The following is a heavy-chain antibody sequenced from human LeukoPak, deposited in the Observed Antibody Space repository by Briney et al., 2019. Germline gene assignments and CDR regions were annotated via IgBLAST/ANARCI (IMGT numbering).Heavy chain of an antibody. D-gene: IGHD5-12*01. CDR1: GFTFSSYA. V-gene: IGHV3-23*01. J-gene: IGHJ3*02. Sequence: GGSLRLSCAASGFTFSSYAMSWVRQAPGKGLEWVSAISGSGGSTYYADSVKGRFNISRDNSKNTLYLQMNSLRAEDTAVYYCAKTSDIVATIGNAFDIWGQGTMVTVSS. CDR3: AKTSDIVATIGNAFDI. CDR2: ISGSGGST.